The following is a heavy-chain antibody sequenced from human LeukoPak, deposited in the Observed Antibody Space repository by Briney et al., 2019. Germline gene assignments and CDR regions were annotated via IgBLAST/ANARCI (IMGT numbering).Heavy chain of an antibody. CDR2: INPNSGGT. J-gene: IGHJ6*02. V-gene: IGHV1-2*02. CDR3: ARVSGSGRSPPYYYYGMDV. CDR1: GYTFTGYY. Sequence: GASVKVSCKASGYTFTGYYMHWVRQAPGQGREWMGWINPNSGGTNYAQKFQGRVTMTRDTSISTAYMELSRLRSDDTAVYYCARVSGSGRSPPYYYYGMDVWGQGTTVTVSS. D-gene: IGHD3-10*01.